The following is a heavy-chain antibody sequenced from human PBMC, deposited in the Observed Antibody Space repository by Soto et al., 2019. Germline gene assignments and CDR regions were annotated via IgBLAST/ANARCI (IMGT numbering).Heavy chain of an antibody. J-gene: IGHJ4*02. V-gene: IGHV2-5*02. Sequence: QITLKVSGPTLVRPPQTLTLTCTFSGFSLTSGVGVGWIRQPPGKALEWLALIYWDDDKRYSPSLKNRLTITKDTSKNQVVLTMTNVGPVDTATYFCAHIDPEIVTVGGHGGFDYWGQGTLVTVSS. CDR1: GFSLTSGVG. CDR3: AHIDPEIVTVGGHGGFDY. CDR2: IYWDDDK. D-gene: IGHD5-12*01.